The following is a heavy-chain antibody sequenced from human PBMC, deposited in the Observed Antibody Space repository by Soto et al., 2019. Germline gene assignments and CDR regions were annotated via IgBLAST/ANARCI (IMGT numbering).Heavy chain of an antibody. Sequence: QVQLQQSGPGLVKPSQTLSLTCAISWDSVSTNSATWDWIRQSPSRGLEWLGRTYYRSKWDYDYAASVKGRININPDTSNNQVSLHLDSVTPDDTAVYYCARLIGNSWLDSWGQGTLVTVSS. CDR2: TYYRSKWDY. J-gene: IGHJ5*01. CDR1: WDSVSTNSAT. CDR3: ARLIGNSWLDS. V-gene: IGHV6-1*01. D-gene: IGHD2-8*01.